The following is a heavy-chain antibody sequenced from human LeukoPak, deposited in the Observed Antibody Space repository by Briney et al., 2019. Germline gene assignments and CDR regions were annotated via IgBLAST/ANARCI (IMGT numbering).Heavy chain of an antibody. CDR2: INHSGST. CDR3: ARSDYDFWSGPPRS. J-gene: IGHJ4*02. D-gene: IGHD3-3*01. Sequence: SETLSLTCAVYGGSFSGYYWSWIRQPPGKGLEWIGEINHSGSTNYNPSLKSRVTISVDTSKNQFSLKLSSVTAADTAVYYCARSDYDFWSGPPRSWGQGTLVTVSS. CDR1: GGSFSGYY. V-gene: IGHV4-34*01.